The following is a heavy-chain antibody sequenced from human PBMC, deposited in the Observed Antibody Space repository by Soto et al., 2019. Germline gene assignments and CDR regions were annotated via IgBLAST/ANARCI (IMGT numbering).Heavy chain of an antibody. CDR3: ARDADWGGFDY. CDR2: IIPILGIA. J-gene: IGHJ4*02. D-gene: IGHD7-27*01. Sequence: QVQLVQSGAEVKKPGSSVKVSCKASGGTFSSYTISWVRQAPGQGLEWMGRIIPILGIANYAQKCQGRVTITADKATSTAYMELSSLRSEDTAVYYCARDADWGGFDYWGQGTLVTVSS. V-gene: IGHV1-69*08. CDR1: GGTFSSYT.